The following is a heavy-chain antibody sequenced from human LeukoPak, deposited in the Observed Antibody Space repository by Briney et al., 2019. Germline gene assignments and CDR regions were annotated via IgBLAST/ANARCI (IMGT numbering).Heavy chain of an antibody. J-gene: IGHJ5*02. CDR2: IYYSGST. D-gene: IGHD2-2*02. CDR1: GGSISSGDYY. Sequence: PSETLSLTCTVSGGSISSGDYYWSWIRQPPGKGLEWIGYIYYSGSTYYNPSLKSRVTISVDTSKNQFSLKLISVTAADTAVYYCARVLRGPAAIGNNWFDPWGQGTLVTVSS. CDR3: ARVLRGPAAIGNNWFDP. V-gene: IGHV4-30-4*08.